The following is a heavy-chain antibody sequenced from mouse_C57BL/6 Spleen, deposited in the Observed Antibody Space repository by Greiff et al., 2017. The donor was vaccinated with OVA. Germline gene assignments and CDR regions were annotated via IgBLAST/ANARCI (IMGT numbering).Heavy chain of an antibody. CDR2: ISYDGSN. CDR3: ARRGRNWDSWFAY. J-gene: IGHJ3*01. Sequence: ESGPGLVKPSQSLSLTCSVTGYSITSGYYWNWIRQFPGNKLEWMGYISYDGSNNYNPSLKNRISITRDTSKNQFFLKLNSVTAEDTATKYCARRGRNWDSWFAYWGQGTLVTVSA. CDR1: GYSITSGYY. V-gene: IGHV3-6*01. D-gene: IGHD4-1*01.